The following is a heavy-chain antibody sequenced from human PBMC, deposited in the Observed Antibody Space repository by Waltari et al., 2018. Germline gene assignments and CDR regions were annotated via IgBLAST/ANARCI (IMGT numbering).Heavy chain of an antibody. J-gene: IGHJ4*02. Sequence: QLQLQESGPGLVKPSETLSLTCTVSGGSIISSSYYWGWIRQPPGKGLEWIGSIYYSGSTYYNPSLKSRVTISVDTSKNQFSLKLSSVTAADTAVYYCARGRGSSSWYYFDYWGQGTLVTVSS. CDR3: ARGRGSSSWYYFDY. CDR1: GGSIISSSYY. D-gene: IGHD6-13*01. CDR2: IYYSGST. V-gene: IGHV4-39*07.